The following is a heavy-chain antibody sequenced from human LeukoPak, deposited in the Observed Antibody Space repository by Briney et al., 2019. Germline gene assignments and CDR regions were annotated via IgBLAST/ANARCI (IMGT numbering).Heavy chain of an antibody. CDR3: ARGPSITMVRGGQWYYYMDV. J-gene: IGHJ6*03. D-gene: IGHD3-10*01. V-gene: IGHV1-46*01. CDR2: INPSGGRT. Sequence: ASVKVSCKASGYTFTSYYIQWVRQAPGQGLERMGLINPSGGRTNYTQKFQGRVTITRDTSTSTVYMYLSSLISEDTAVYYCARGPSITMVRGGQWYYYMDVWGKGTTVTISS. CDR1: GYTFTSYY.